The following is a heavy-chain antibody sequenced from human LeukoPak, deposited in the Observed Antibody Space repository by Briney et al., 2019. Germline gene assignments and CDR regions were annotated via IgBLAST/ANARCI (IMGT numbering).Heavy chain of an antibody. CDR3: ARGARGYPDDNFDY. Sequence: SETLSLTCTASGGSISSYYWSWIRQAPGKGLEWIGSFYHSGTSYYNPSLKSRVTISVDTSKNQFSLKLSSVTAADTAIYYCARGARGYPDDNFDYWGQGTLVTVSS. V-gene: IGHV4-38-2*02. CDR2: FYHSGTS. J-gene: IGHJ4*02. CDR1: GGSISSYY. D-gene: IGHD5-12*01.